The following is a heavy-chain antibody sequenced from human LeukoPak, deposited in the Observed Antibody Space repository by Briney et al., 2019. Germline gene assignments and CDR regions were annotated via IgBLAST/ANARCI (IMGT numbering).Heavy chain of an antibody. D-gene: IGHD6-19*01. J-gene: IGHJ5*02. CDR2: ISGYNGDT. Sequence: GASVKVSYKASGFIFTKYGISWVRQAPGQGLEWVGWISGYNGDTHYAQKLQGRVTMTTDTSTTTAYMELRSLRSDDTAFYYCARDPSNTSGWKTWFDTWGQGTLVTVSS. CDR3: ARDPSNTSGWKTWFDT. V-gene: IGHV1-18*01. CDR1: GFIFTKYG.